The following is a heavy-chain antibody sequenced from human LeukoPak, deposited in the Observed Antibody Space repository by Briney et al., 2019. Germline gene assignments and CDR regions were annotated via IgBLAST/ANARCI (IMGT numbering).Heavy chain of an antibody. CDR2: ISYDGSNK. J-gene: IGHJ4*02. CDR3: ARDGCGGDCYSSHYFDY. V-gene: IGHV3-30-3*01. D-gene: IGHD2-21*02. Sequence: GRSLRLSCAASGFSFSNYAMHWVRQAPGKGLEWVSFISYDGSNKYYADSVKGRFNISRDNSKNTLFLRMSSLRTEDTAVYYCARDGCGGDCYSSHYFDYWGQGTLVTVSS. CDR1: GFSFSNYA.